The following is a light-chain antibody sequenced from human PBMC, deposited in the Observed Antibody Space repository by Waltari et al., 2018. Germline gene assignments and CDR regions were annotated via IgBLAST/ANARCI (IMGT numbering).Light chain of an antibody. CDR1: SSDVGGYAY. Sequence: QSALTQPASVSGSPGQSITISCPGTSSDVGGYAYVSWYQQHPGKAPKLLIYDVTKRPSGVSNRFSGSKSANTASLTISGLQAEDEADYYCFSYRRSSTWVFGEGTKLTVL. CDR2: DVT. J-gene: IGLJ3*02. V-gene: IGLV2-14*03. CDR3: FSYRRSSTWV.